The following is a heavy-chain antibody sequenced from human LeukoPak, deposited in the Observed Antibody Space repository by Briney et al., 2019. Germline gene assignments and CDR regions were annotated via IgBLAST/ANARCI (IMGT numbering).Heavy chain of an antibody. V-gene: IGHV4-59*01. CDR3: VRLQPHIGAWAFHI. J-gene: IGHJ3*02. D-gene: IGHD1-1*01. Sequence: PSETLSLTCTVSGDSLSQYYWSWIRQPPGEGLEWIGYISNGGTTKYNPSLKSRVTISVDTSNNQLSLRLSSVTAADTAVYHCVRLQPHIGAWAFHIWGQGTMVSVSS. CDR2: ISNGGTT. CDR1: GDSLSQYY.